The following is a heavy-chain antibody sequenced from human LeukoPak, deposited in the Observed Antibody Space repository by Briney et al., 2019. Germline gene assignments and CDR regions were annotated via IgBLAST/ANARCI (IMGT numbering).Heavy chain of an antibody. CDR1: GYSFTSYW. J-gene: IGHJ4*02. D-gene: IGHD3-16*02. CDR2: IYPGDSDT. CDR3: ARSPYDYVWGSYRYFDY. V-gene: IGHV5-51*01. Sequence: GESLKISCKGSGYSFTSYWIGWVRQMPGKGLEWMGIIYPGDSDTRYSPSFQGQVTISADKSISTAYLQWSSLKASDTAMYYCARSPYDYVWGSYRYFDYWGQGTLVTVSS.